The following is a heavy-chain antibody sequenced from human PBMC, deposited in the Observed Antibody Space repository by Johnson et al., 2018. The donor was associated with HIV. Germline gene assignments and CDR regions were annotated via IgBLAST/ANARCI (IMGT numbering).Heavy chain of an antibody. CDR3: ARRRVAGDDAFDL. V-gene: IGHV3-48*04. CDR2: ISSSESTI. CDR1: EFIFSSYW. J-gene: IGHJ3*01. Sequence: VQLVESGGGLVQPGGSLRLSCVVSEFIFSSYWMSWVRQAPGKGLEWVSYISSSESTIYYADSVKGRFTISRDNAKNSLYLQMNSLRGEDTAMYYCARRRVAGDDAFDLWGQGTMVTVSS. D-gene: IGHD6-19*01.